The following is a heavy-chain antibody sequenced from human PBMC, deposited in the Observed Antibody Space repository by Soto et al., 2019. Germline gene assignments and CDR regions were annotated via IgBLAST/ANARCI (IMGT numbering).Heavy chain of an antibody. CDR1: GFTFSGHW. J-gene: IGHJ3*02. D-gene: IGHD2-2*01. V-gene: IGHV3-74*03. CDR3: AREAGYCSRTSCYRRAFDT. CDR2: INTDGGSS. Sequence: EVQLVESGGDLVQPGGSLSLSCAASGFTFSGHWMHWVRQVPGKGLGWVSRINTDGGSSAYADSVKGRFAISRDNAKNTLYLQMNGLRAEDTAVYYCAREAGYCSRTSCYRRAFDTWGQGTTVTVSS.